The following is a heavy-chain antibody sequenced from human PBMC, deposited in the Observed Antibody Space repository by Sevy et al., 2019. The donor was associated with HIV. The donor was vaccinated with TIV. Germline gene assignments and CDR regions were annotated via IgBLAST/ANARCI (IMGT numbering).Heavy chain of an antibody. V-gene: IGHV3-73*01. J-gene: IGHJ1*01. CDR2: IRSKANSYAT. Sequence: GGSLRLSCAASGFTFSGSAMHWVRQASGKGLEWVGRIRSKANSYATAYAASVKCRFTISRDDSKNTAYLQMNSLKTEDTAVYYCTSSILRPYCSSTSCYYRQHWGQGTLVTVSS. D-gene: IGHD2-2*01. CDR3: TSSILRPYCSSTSCYYRQH. CDR1: GFTFSGSA.